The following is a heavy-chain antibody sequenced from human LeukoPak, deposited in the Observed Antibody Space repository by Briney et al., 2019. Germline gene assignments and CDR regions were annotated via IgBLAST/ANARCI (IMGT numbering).Heavy chain of an antibody. CDR1: GFTLSNDW. Sequence: GGSLRLSCAASGFTLSNDWMHWVRHGPGKGLAWVARIYSDGRRTTYADSVKGRFTISGDNAKNTLYLQMNSLRVDDTAVYYCTRSGRGGAFDIWGQGTTVTVSS. J-gene: IGHJ3*02. V-gene: IGHV3-74*03. CDR3: TRSGRGGAFDI. CDR2: IYSDGRRT. D-gene: IGHD1-26*01.